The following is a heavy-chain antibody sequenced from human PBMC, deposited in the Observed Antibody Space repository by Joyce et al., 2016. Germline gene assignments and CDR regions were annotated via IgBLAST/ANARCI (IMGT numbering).Heavy chain of an antibody. CDR3: ARSSYTNGIFDY. Sequence: EVQLVESGGGLVKPGGSLRLSCAASGFTFSSYSMSWVRQARGKGLEWVSYLSSSSSYIKYTDSVKGRFTISRDNAKNSLYLQMNSLRVEDTAVYYCARSSYTNGIFDYWGQGTLVTVSS. V-gene: IGHV3-21*01. J-gene: IGHJ4*02. D-gene: IGHD2-8*01. CDR1: GFTFSSYS. CDR2: LSSSSSYI.